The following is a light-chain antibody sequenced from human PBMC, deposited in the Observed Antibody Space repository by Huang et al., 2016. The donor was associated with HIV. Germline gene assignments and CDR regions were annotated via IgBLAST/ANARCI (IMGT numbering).Light chain of an antibody. CDR2: SAS. Sequence: DILLTQSPSSLSASVGDRVTITCRASQNINTYLNWYQQKPGKAPNLLIHSASTLQTGVPTRFSGSGSGTDVTRTVNSLQAEESATYYCQQGYSALITFGQGTRL. J-gene: IGKJ5*01. CDR1: QNINTY. CDR3: QQGYSALIT. V-gene: IGKV1-39*01.